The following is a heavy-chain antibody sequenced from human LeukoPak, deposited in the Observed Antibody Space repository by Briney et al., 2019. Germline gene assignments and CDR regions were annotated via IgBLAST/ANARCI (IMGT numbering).Heavy chain of an antibody. V-gene: IGHV3-48*02. CDR2: ISSSSSII. D-gene: IGHD3-22*01. J-gene: IGHJ4*02. CDR1: GFTFSSSA. Sequence: PGGSLRLSCAASGFTFSSSAMSWVRQVPGKGLEWVSYISSSSSIIYYADSVKGRFTISRDNAKNSLYLQMNSLRDEDTAVYYCARDPDSSEVYWGQGTLVTVSS. CDR3: ARDPDSSEVY.